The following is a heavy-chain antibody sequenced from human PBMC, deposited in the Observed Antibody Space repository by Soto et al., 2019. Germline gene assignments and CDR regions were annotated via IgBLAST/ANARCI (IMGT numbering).Heavy chain of an antibody. CDR3: ARSAYCSSTSCYRGFDY. J-gene: IGHJ4*02. CDR2: IYYSGST. V-gene: IGHV4-59*08. Sequence: SSETLSLTCTVSGGSISHFYWSWIRQPPGKGLEWIGYIYYSGSTNYNPSLKSRVTISVDTSKNQFSLKLSSVTAADTAVYYCARSAYCSSTSCYRGFDYWGQGTLVTVSS. CDR1: GGSISHFY. D-gene: IGHD2-2*02.